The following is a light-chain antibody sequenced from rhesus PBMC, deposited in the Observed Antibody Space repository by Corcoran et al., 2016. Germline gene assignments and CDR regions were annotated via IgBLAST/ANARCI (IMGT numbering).Light chain of an antibody. V-gene: IGKV1S14*01. CDR1: QCISNY. CDR3: QQYNSCPWT. CDR2: YAA. J-gene: IGKJ1*01. Sequence: DIQMTQSPFSLSASVGDTVTITCRASQCISNYLAWYHQQPGKAPKPLIYYAANLESGVPSRFSGSGSGTDFTLTISSLQTEDCAICYCQQYNSCPWTFGQGTKVEIK.